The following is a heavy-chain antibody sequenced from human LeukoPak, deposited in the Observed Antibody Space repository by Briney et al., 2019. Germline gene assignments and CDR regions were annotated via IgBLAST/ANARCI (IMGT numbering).Heavy chain of an antibody. D-gene: IGHD2-15*01. Sequence: PGGSLRLSCTTSGFTFGDYAMSWFRQAPGKGLEWVGFIRSKAYGGSTEYAASVKGRFTISRDDSNSIAYLQMNSLKTEDTAVYFCTRGLHNCTGGGCYPQRFDYWGQGTLVTVSS. CDR1: GFTFGDYA. CDR2: IRSKAYGGST. J-gene: IGHJ4*02. CDR3: TRGLHNCTGGGCYPQRFDY. V-gene: IGHV3-49*03.